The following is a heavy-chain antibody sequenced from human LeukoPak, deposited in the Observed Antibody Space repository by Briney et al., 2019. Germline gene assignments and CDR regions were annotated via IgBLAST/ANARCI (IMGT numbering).Heavy chain of an antibody. J-gene: IGHJ4*02. CDR3: AKDLMFGPDY. CDR1: GFTFSSYG. D-gene: IGHD3-3*02. CDR2: IRYDGNPT. V-gene: IGHV3-30*02. Sequence: GGSLRLSCAASGFTFSSYGMHWVRQAPGKGLEWVTFIRYDGNPTYSADPVKGRFTISRDNSKNTVYIQMNSLRAEDTAVYYCAKDLMFGPDYWGQGTLVTVSS.